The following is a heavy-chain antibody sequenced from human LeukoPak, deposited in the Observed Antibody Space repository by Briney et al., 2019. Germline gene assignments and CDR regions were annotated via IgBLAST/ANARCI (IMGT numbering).Heavy chain of an antibody. V-gene: IGHV1-69*06. CDR3: ARGGSGYGSLLSFDYYYYYMDV. CDR1: GDTFSTYA. Sequence: SVKVSCKASGDTFSTYAYSWVRQAPGQGLEWMGGVIPIFDTTNYAQKFQGRVTITADKSTSTAYMDLRSLRSEDTAVYYCARGGSGYGSLLSFDYYYYYMDVWGKGTTVTVSS. J-gene: IGHJ6*03. CDR2: VIPIFDTT. D-gene: IGHD2/OR15-2a*01.